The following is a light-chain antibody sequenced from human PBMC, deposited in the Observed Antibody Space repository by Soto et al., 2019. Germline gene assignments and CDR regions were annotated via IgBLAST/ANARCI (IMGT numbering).Light chain of an antibody. Sequence: DIQMTQSPSAMSASVGDRVTITCRAIQGISNYFAWFQQKPGNVPKRLIYAASSLQSGVPSRFSGSLSWNEFTLTNSSLKAENFATYYCLQHNSYPLTFVGWTKLEIK. V-gene: IGKV1-17*03. CDR3: LQHNSYPLT. CDR2: AAS. CDR1: QGISNY. J-gene: IGKJ4*01.